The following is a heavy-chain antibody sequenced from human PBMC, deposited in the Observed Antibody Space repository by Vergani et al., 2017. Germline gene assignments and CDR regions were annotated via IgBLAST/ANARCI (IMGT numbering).Heavy chain of an antibody. J-gene: IGHJ4*02. CDR2: SSGSGVSA. Sequence: EVQLLESGGGLVQPGGSLRLTCSASEFTFSNYAMHWVRQAPGKGLEWVSGSSGSGVSAYYTDSVKGRFTISRDNSKNMLFLQMNNLRTEDTAIYYCAKQYFVSGNYLFNYWGQGTLVTVSS. CDR3: AKQYFVSGNYLFNY. V-gene: IGHV3-23*01. CDR1: EFTFSNYA. D-gene: IGHD3-10*01.